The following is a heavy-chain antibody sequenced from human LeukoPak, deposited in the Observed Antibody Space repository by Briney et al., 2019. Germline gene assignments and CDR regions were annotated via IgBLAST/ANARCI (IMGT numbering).Heavy chain of an antibody. J-gene: IGHJ6*03. CDR1: GGPISSYY. D-gene: IGHD2-2*01. CDR2: IYTSGST. V-gene: IGHV4-4*07. Sequence: SETLSLTCTVSGGPISSYYWSWIRQPAGKGLEWIGRIYTSGSTNYNPSLKSRVTMSVDTSKNQFSLKLSSVTAADTAVYYCARELYCSSTSCYLPYYYYMDVWGKGTTVTVSS. CDR3: ARELYCSSTSCYLPYYYYMDV.